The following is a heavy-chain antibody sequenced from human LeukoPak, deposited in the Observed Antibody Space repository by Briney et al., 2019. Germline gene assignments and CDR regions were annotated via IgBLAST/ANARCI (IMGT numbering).Heavy chain of an antibody. CDR2: IYYSGST. J-gene: IGHJ3*02. CDR3: ARDVGSTVTEGDAFDI. Sequence: PSETLSLTCTVSGGSISSGGYYWSWIRQHPGKGLEWIGYIYYSGSTYYNPSLKSRVTISVDTSKNQFSLKLGSVTAADTAVYYCARDVGSTVTEGDAFDIWGQGTVVTVSS. D-gene: IGHD4-17*01. V-gene: IGHV4-31*03. CDR1: GGSISSGGYY.